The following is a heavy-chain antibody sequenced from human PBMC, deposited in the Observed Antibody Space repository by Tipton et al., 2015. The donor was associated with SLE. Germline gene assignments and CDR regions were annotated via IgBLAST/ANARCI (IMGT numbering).Heavy chain of an antibody. CDR2: INHSGST. D-gene: IGHD4-23*01. V-gene: IGHV4-34*01. CDR1: GGSFSGYY. J-gene: IGHJ5*02. Sequence: TLSLTCVVYGGSFSGYYWSWIRQPPGKGLEWIGEINHSGSTNYNPSLKSRVTISMDTSKNQLSLKLSSVTAADTAVYYCARGGRGDGGNPFDPWGQGTLVTVSS. CDR3: ARGGRGDGGNPFDP.